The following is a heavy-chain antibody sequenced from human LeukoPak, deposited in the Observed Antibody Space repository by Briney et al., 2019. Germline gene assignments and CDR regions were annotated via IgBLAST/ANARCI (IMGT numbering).Heavy chain of an antibody. Sequence: GGSLRLSCAASGFSFDIYALSWVRQAPGKGLEWVSTITGSGDTTYHAESLKGRFSISRDNSKNTLYLHVNSLRGDDTAVYYCVRGQAMADFWGQGTLVTVSS. D-gene: IGHD3-3*01. V-gene: IGHV3-23*01. CDR1: GFSFDIYA. CDR2: ITGSGDTT. J-gene: IGHJ4*02. CDR3: VRGQAMADF.